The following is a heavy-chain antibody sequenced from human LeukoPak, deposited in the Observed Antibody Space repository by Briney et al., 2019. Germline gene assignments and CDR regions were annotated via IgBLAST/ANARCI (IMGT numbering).Heavy chain of an antibody. J-gene: IGHJ3*02. CDR2: ISSSSSYI. D-gene: IGHD6-13*01. CDR1: GFTFSSYS. CDR3: ARWDSSSWSDAFDI. Sequence: PGGSLRLSCAASGFTFSSYSMNWVRQAPGKGLEWVSSISSSSSYIYYADSVKGRFTISRDNAKNSLYLQMNSLRAEDTAVYYCARWDSSSWSDAFDIWGQGTMVTVSS. V-gene: IGHV3-21*01.